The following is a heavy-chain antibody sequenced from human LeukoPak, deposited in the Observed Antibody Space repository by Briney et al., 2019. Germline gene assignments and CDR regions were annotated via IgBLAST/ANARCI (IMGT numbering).Heavy chain of an antibody. J-gene: IGHJ3*02. CDR3: ERGNAERSGAFDI. D-gene: IGHD1-1*01. Sequence: PGRSLRLSCPASGFTFSSYATHWVRQAQGKGLGWVAVISYEGSNKYYADSVKGRFTISRDNYMNTMDLQMNSMRAEYTAVYFCERGNAERSGAFDIWGQGKRVTVSA. V-gene: IGHV3-30-3*01. CDR1: GFTFSSYA. CDR2: ISYEGSNK.